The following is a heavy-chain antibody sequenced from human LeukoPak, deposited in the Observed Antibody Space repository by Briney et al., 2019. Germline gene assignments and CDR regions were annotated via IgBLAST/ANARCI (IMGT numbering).Heavy chain of an antibody. CDR1: GFTFSSYS. V-gene: IGHV3-48*04. D-gene: IGHD3-22*01. J-gene: IGHJ4*02. Sequence: GGSLRLSCAASGFTFSSYSMNWVRQAPGKGLEWVSYISSSSSTIYYADSVKGRFTISRDNAKNSLYLQMNSLRAEDTAVYYCARDYGNPYYYDSSGFDYWGQGTLVTVSS. CDR2: ISSSSSTI. CDR3: ARDYGNPYYYDSSGFDY.